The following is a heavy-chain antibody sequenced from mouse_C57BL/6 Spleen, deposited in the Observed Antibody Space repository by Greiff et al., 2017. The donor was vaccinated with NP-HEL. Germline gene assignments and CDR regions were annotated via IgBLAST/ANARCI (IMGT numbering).Heavy chain of an antibody. CDR3: AIPPIYYDYDDYAMDY. CDR1: GYTFTSYW. V-gene: IGHV1-74*01. D-gene: IGHD2-4*01. Sequence: QVQLQQPGAELVKPGASVKVSCKASGYTFTSYWMHWVKQRPGQGLEWIGRIHPSDSDTNYNQKFKGKATLTVDKSSSTAYMQLSSLTSEDSAVYYCAIPPIYYDYDDYAMDYWGQGTSVTVSS. CDR2: IHPSDSDT. J-gene: IGHJ4*01.